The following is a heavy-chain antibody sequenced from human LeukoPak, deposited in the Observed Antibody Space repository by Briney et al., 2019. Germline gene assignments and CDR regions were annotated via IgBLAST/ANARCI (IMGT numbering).Heavy chain of an antibody. CDR2: IYHSGST. D-gene: IGHD2-2*01. CDR1: GGSISSGCYS. J-gene: IGHJ4*02. CDR3: VRGVGDIVVVPDVAFDY. Sequence: PSQTLSLTCAVSGGSISSGCYSWGWIRQPPGKGLEWIGYIYHSGSTYYNPSLKSRVTISVDRSKKQFSLKMRSVTAADTDVYYCVRGVGDIVVVPDVAFDYWGEGTLVTVSS. V-gene: IGHV4-30-2*01.